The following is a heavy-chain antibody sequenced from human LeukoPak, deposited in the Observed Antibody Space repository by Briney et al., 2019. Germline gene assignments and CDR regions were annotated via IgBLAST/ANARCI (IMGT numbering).Heavy chain of an antibody. Sequence: SETLSLTCTVSGGSISSYYWSWIRQPPGKGLEWIGYIYYSGSTNYNPSLKSRVTISVDTSKNQFSLKLSSVTAADTAVYYCARRITYNWFDPWGQGTLVTVSS. CDR2: IYYSGST. J-gene: IGHJ5*02. D-gene: IGHD3-10*01. V-gene: IGHV4-59*01. CDR3: ARRITYNWFDP. CDR1: GGSISSYY.